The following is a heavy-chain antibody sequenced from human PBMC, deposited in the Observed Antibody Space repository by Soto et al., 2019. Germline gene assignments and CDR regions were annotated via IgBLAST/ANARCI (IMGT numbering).Heavy chain of an antibody. D-gene: IGHD6-13*01. CDR1: GNGFSRESAA. J-gene: IGHJ4*02. V-gene: IGHV6-1*01. CDR2: TYYRSKWYN. CDR3: ARDRRDSSSWYVFDY. Sequence: SQTVLLSWAISGNGFSRESAASNWIRQSPSRGLEWLGRTYYRSKWYNDYAVSVKSRITINPDTSKNQFSLQLNSVTPEDTAVYYCARDRRDSSSWYVFDYWGQGTLVTVSS.